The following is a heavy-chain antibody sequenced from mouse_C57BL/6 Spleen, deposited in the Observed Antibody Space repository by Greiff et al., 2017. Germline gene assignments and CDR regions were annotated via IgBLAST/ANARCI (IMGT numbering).Heavy chain of an antibody. J-gene: IGHJ2*01. CDR3: ARWGWLLYFDY. Sequence: EVKLVESGGGLVKPGGSLKLSCAASGFTFSDYGMHWVRQAPEKGLEWVAYISSGSSTIYYADKVKGRFTISRDNAKNTLFLQMTSLRSEDTAMYYCARWGWLLYFDYWGQGPTLTVSS. CDR2: ISSGSSTI. D-gene: IGHD2-3*01. CDR1: GFTFSDYG. V-gene: IGHV5-17*01.